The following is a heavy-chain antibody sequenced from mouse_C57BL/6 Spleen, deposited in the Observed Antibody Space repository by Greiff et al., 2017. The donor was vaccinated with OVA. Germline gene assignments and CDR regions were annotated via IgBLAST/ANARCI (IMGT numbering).Heavy chain of an antibody. Sequence: DVMLVESGGGLVQPGGSLILSCAASGFTFTDYYMSWVRQPPGKALEWLGFIRNKANGYTTEYSASVKGRFTISRDNSQSILYLQMNALRAEDSATYYCARSFYDYDVWFAYWGQGTLVTVSA. D-gene: IGHD2-4*01. CDR3: ARSFYDYDVWFAY. CDR1: GFTFTDYY. CDR2: IRNKANGYTT. J-gene: IGHJ3*01. V-gene: IGHV7-3*01.